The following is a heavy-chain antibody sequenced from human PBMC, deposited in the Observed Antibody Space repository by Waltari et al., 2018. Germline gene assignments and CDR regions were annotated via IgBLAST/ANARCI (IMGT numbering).Heavy chain of an antibody. V-gene: IGHV1-69-2*01. CDR2: VEPEDGET. CDR3: AAVIEQLGHYYFDY. D-gene: IGHD6-13*01. CDR1: GYTFTDYY. Sequence: EVQLVQSGAEVKKPGATVKISCKASGYTFTDYYIHRGQQAPGKGLEWMGRVEPEDGETIYAEKFQGRVTITADTSTDTAYMELSSLRSEDTAVYYCAAVIEQLGHYYFDYWGQGTLVTVSS. J-gene: IGHJ4*02.